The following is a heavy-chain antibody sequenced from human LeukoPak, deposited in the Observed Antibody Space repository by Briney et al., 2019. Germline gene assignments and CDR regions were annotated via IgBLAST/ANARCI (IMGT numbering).Heavy chain of an antibody. CDR2: IYPGDSDT. J-gene: IGHJ3*02. V-gene: IGHV5-51*01. D-gene: IGHD3-22*01. Sequence: GESLKISCKGSGYSFTSYWIGWVRQMPGKGLEWMGIIYPGDSDTRYSPSFQGQVTISADKSISTAYLQWSSLKASDTAMYYCARTPYDSSGYYYDDAFDIWGQGTMVTVSS. CDR1: GYSFTSYW. CDR3: ARTPYDSSGYYYDDAFDI.